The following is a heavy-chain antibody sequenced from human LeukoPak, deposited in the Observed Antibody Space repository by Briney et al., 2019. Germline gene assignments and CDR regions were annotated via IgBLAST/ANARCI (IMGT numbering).Heavy chain of an antibody. J-gene: IGHJ5*02. CDR3: AREKAGAHDH. Sequence: GGSLRLSCAPSGVTHCRLWTSGVRAAPGEGREWKANIKQEGTKNHSVDAVKRRFTISRDNAKHSLYLQMHRLRAEDTAVYYSAREKAGAHDHWGQGTLVTVSS. V-gene: IGHV3-7*01. CDR1: GVTHCRLW. CDR2: IKQEGTKN.